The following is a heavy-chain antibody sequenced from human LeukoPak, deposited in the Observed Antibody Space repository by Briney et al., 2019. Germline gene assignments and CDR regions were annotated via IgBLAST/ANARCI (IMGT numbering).Heavy chain of an antibody. CDR1: GGSFSGYY. J-gene: IGHJ5*02. CDR3: ARGHVYYYGSGSYKDERWFDP. Sequence: SETLSLTCAVYGGSFSGYYWSWIRQPPGKGLEWIGEINHSGSTNYNPSLKSRVTISVDTSKNQFSLKLSSVTAADTAVYYCARGHVYYYGSGSYKDERWFDPWGQGTLVTVSS. CDR2: INHSGST. V-gene: IGHV4-34*01. D-gene: IGHD3-10*01.